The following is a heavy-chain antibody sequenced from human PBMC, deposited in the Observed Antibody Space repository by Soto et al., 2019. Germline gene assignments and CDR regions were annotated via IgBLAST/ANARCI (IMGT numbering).Heavy chain of an antibody. CDR2: IYYSGST. CDR3: ARVGCSGGSCYSYCYYYGMDV. Sequence: QVQLQESGPGLVKPSQTLSLTCTVSGGSISSGGYYWSWIRQHPGKGLERIGYIYYSGSTYYNPSLKSRVTISVDTSKNQFSLKLSSVTAADTAVYYCARVGCSGGSCYSYCYYYGMDVWGQGTTVTVSS. CDR1: GGSISSGGYY. V-gene: IGHV4-31*03. J-gene: IGHJ6*02. D-gene: IGHD2-15*01.